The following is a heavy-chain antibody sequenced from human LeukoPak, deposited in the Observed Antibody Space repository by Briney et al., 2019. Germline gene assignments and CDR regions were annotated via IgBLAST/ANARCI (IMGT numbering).Heavy chain of an antibody. V-gene: IGHV4-34*01. D-gene: IGHD2-15*01. CDR3: ARSCSGGSCGGY. CDR2: INHSGST. J-gene: IGHJ4*02. Sequence: SETLSLTCAVYGGSFSGYYWSWIRQPPGKGLEWIGEINHSGSTNYNPSLKSRVTISVDTSKNQFSLKLSSVTAADTAVYYCARSCSGGSCGGYRGQGTLVTVSS. CDR1: GGSFSGYY.